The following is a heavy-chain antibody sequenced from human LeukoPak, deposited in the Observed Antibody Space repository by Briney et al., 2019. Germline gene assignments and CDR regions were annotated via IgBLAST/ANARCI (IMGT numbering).Heavy chain of an antibody. CDR2: IIPILGIA. D-gene: IGHD2-21*02. J-gene: IGHJ4*02. CDR3: APQSAYCGGDCY. CDR1: GGTFSSYA. Sequence: GASVKVSCKASGGTFSSYAISWVRQAPGQGLEWMGRIIPILGIANYAQKFQGRATITADKSTSTAYMELSSLRSEDTAVYYCAPQSAYCGGDCYWGQGTLVTVSS. V-gene: IGHV1-69*04.